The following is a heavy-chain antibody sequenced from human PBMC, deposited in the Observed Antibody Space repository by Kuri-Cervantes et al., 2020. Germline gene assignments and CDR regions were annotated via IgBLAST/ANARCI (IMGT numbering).Heavy chain of an antibody. CDR3: ARAGGDLYYGSGLDY. Sequence: GESLKISCAASGFTFDDYAMHWVRQAPGKGLEWVANIKQDGSEKYYVDSVKGRFTISRDNAKNSLYLQMNSLRAEDTAVYYCARAGGDLYYGSGLDYWGQGTLVTVSS. CDR2: IKQDGSEK. CDR1: GFTFDDYA. J-gene: IGHJ4*02. D-gene: IGHD3-10*01. V-gene: IGHV3-7*01.